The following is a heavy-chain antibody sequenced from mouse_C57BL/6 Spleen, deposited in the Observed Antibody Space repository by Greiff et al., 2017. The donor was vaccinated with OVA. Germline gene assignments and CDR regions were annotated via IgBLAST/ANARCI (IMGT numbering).Heavy chain of an antibody. CDR2: SRNKANDYTT. Sequence: EVKLVESGGGLVQSGRSLRLSCATSGFTFSDFYMEWVRQAPGKGLEWIAASRNKANDYTTEYSASVKGRFIVSRDTSQSILYLQMNALRAEDTAMYYCARDAGSNYGYFDVWGTGTTVTVSS. D-gene: IGHD2-5*01. CDR1: GFTFSDFY. V-gene: IGHV7-1*01. J-gene: IGHJ1*03. CDR3: ARDAGSNYGYFDV.